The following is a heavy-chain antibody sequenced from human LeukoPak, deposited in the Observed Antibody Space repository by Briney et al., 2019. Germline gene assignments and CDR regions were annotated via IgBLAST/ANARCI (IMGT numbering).Heavy chain of an antibody. Sequence: PSETLSLTCTVSGDSISSGSFYWSWIRQAAGKGLEWIGEINHSGSTNYNPSLKSRVTISVDTSKNQFSLKLSSVTAADTAVYYCARTSGSYAWGLDYWGQGTLVTVSS. D-gene: IGHD1-26*01. V-gene: IGHV4-61*10. CDR1: GDSISSGSFY. CDR2: INHSGST. CDR3: ARTSGSYAWGLDY. J-gene: IGHJ4*02.